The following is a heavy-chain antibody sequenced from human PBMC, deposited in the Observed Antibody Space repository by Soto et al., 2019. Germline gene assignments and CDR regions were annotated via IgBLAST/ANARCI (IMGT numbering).Heavy chain of an antibody. CDR3: ASNGYPYGMDV. Sequence: LSLTCTFSSGSTSSGGFYWSRIRHHPGQGLEYIEYIYYSGINYYHPSLKSRVSISLDTSRNQFSMTLTSVTAADTAVYYCASNGYPYGMDVWGQGAPVTVSS. J-gene: IGHJ6*02. D-gene: IGHD5-18*01. CDR2: IYYSGIN. CDR1: SGSTSSGGFY. V-gene: IGHV4-31*03.